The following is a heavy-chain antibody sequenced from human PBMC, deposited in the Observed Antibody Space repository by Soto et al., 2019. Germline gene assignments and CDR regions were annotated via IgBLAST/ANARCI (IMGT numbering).Heavy chain of an antibody. CDR2: IYYSGSA. CDR1: GGSVSNISDY. J-gene: IGHJ6*02. CDR3: ARGAGFGYYYYHMDL. D-gene: IGHD1-26*01. Sequence: SETLSLTCTVSGGSVSNISDYWSWVRQPPGKGLEWIGYIYYSGSADYNPSLGSRVTISLDTSKNQFSLKLSSVTTADTAVYYCARGAGFGYYYYHMDLWGQGTTVTVSS. V-gene: IGHV4-61*01.